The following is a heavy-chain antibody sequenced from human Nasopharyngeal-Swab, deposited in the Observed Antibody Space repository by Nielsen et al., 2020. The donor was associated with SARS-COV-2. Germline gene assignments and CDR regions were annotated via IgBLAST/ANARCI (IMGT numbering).Heavy chain of an antibody. CDR1: GGTFSSYG. V-gene: IGHV1-69*10. D-gene: IGHD5-12*01. J-gene: IGHJ6*03. CDR3: ARGEWLRRDYYYVYYYMDV. Sequence: SVKVSCKTSGGTFSSYGISWVRQAPGEGLEWMGGIIPVLPITRYAQKFRDRVTITADTSTSTAYMELSSLRSEDTATYYCARGEWLRRDYYYVYYYMDVWGKGTTVTVSS. CDR2: IIPVLPIT.